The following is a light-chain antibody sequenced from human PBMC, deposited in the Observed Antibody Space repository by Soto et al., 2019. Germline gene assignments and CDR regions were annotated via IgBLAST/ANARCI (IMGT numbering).Light chain of an antibody. CDR2: KAS. CDR1: QSINSW. J-gene: IGKJ2*01. V-gene: IGKV1-5*03. Sequence: DIQLTQSPSTLSASVGDRVTITCRASQSINSWLAWYQQRPGKAPKLLIYKASSLQSGVPSRFSGSGSGTEFTLTISLLQPDDFATYYCQQYDTYPHTFGQGTKLEI. CDR3: QQYDTYPHT.